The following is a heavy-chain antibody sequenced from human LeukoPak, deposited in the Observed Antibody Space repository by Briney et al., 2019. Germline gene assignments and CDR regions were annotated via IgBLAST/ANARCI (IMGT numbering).Heavy chain of an antibody. V-gene: IGHV4-39*01. CDR1: GGSISSSSYS. CDR2: IYYSGST. CDR3: ARHGYYYGFDY. J-gene: IGHJ4*02. Sequence: SETLSLTCTVSGGSISSSSYSWGWIRQPPGKGLEWIGSIYYSGSTYYNPSLKSRVTISVDTSKNQFSLKLSSVTAADTAVYYCARHGYYYGFDYWGQGTLVTVSS. D-gene: IGHD3-10*01.